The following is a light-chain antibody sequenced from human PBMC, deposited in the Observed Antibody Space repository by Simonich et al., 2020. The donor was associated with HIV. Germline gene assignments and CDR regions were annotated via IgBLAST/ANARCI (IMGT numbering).Light chain of an antibody. CDR1: RTILYSPNNKNY. Sequence: DIVMTQSPDSLAVSLGERATINCKSSRTILYSPNNKNYLAWYPQKPGQPPKLLIYWATTREAGVPDRFSARGSGTDFTLTISSLQAEDVAVYSCQQYYSTPPTFGQGTKVEIK. V-gene: IGKV4-1*01. CDR3: QQYYSTPPT. CDR2: WAT. J-gene: IGKJ1*01.